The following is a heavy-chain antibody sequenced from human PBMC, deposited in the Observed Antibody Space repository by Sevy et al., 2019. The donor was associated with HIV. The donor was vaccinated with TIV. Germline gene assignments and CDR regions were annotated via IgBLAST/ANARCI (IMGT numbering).Heavy chain of an antibody. J-gene: IGHJ6*02. CDR1: GFSFSSYA. CDR3: SREDYYFIMDV. Sequence: GGSLRLSCAASGFSFSSYAMHWVRQAPGKGLEWLAEISYDGSNKYYADSVKGRFTISRDNSKNTLYLQMNSLRAEDTAVYFCSREDYYFIMDVWGQGTTVTVSS. V-gene: IGHV3-30*04. CDR2: ISYDGSNK.